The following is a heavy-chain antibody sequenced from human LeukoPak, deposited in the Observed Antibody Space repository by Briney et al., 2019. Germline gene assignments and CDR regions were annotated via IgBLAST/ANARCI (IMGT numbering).Heavy chain of an antibody. Sequence: SETLSLTCTVSGGSVSTYYWSWIRQPAGKGLEFIGRFFTSGTSGTTNYNPSLKSRVTMSLDTSKNQFSLKLSSVTAADTAVYYCAILPSRDILTGYYYYFDYWGQGTLVTVSS. D-gene: IGHD3-9*01. CDR2: FFTSGTSGTT. J-gene: IGHJ4*02. V-gene: IGHV4-4*07. CDR3: AILPSRDILTGYYYYFDY. CDR1: GGSVSTYY.